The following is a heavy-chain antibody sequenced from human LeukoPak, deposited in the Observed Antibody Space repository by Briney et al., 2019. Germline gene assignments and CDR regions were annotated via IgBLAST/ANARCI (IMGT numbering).Heavy chain of an antibody. CDR3: AKNGNTMLRGVRGYGMDV. CDR1: GGSISNYF. V-gene: IGHV4-4*08. Sequence: PSETLSLTCTVSGGSISNYFWSWVRQPPGKRPEWIANIFTSDDTNYNPSLKGRVTISLDTSKNQFSLRVTSVTAADTAVYYCAKNGNTMLRGVRGYGMDVWGQGTTVTVSS. CDR2: IFTSDDT. J-gene: IGHJ6*02. D-gene: IGHD3-10*01.